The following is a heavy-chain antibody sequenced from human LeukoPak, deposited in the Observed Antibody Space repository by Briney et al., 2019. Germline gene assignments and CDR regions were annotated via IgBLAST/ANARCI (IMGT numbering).Heavy chain of an antibody. CDR3: AKDGPLPYTSSWLGRHFLEN. V-gene: IGHV3-30*18. Sequence: GRSLRLSCAASGFTFSDYGMHWARQAPGKGLEWVAHISHDGSSQNYADPVKGRLTISRDNSKNTVDLRMNSLRAEDTAVFYCAKDGPLPYTSSWLGRHFLENWGQGTLVTVSS. D-gene: IGHD6-13*01. CDR1: GFTFSDYG. J-gene: IGHJ4*02. CDR2: ISHDGSSQ.